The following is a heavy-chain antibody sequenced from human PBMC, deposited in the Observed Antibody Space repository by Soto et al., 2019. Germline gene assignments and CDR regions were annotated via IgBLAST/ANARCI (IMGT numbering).Heavy chain of an antibody. D-gene: IGHD1-26*01. CDR3: ARVFVGATTGRRYYYYGMDV. CDR2: IIPIFGTA. J-gene: IGHJ6*02. Sequence: SVKVSCKASGGTFSSYAISWVRQAPGQGLEWMGGIIPIFGTANYAQKFQGRVTITADESTSTAYMELSSLRSEDTAVYYCARVFVGATTGRRYYYYGMDVWGQGTTVTVSS. CDR1: GGTFSSYA. V-gene: IGHV1-69*13.